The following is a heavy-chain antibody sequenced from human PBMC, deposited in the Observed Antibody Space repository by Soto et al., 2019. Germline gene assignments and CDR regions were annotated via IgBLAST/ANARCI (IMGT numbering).Heavy chain of an antibody. J-gene: IGHJ6*02. CDR2: IFYSGST. Sequence: SETLSLTCTVSGGSISSSSYYWGWIRQPPGKGLEWIGSIFYSGSTYYNPSLKSRVTISVDTSKNQFSLKLSSVTAADTAVYYCARHFTYCIAGSCYADIPYHGMDGWGQGTTITVSS. D-gene: IGHD2-15*01. CDR3: ARHFTYCIAGSCYADIPYHGMDG. V-gene: IGHV4-39*01. CDR1: GGSISSSSYY.